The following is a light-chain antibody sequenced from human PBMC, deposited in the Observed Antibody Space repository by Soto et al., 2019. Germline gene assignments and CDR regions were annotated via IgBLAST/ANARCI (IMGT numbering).Light chain of an antibody. Sequence: IVLTHSPATLSLSRWERATLSCRASQSVSSYLAWYQQKPGQAPRLLIYDASNRATGIPARFSGSGSGTDFTLTISSLQPEDVATYYCQKYNSAVDTFGGGTKVDIK. J-gene: IGKJ4*01. CDR3: QKYNSAVDT. V-gene: IGKV3-11*01. CDR1: QSVSSY. CDR2: DAS.